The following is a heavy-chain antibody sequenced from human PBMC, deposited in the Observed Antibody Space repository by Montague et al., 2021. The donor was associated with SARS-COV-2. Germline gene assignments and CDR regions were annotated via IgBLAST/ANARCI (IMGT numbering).Heavy chain of an antibody. CDR1: GGSISSYY. V-gene: IGHV4-59*08. CDR2: IYYSGST. J-gene: IGHJ5*02. CDR3: ARLRRPIYCSGGSCYSYNWLDP. Sequence: SETLSLTCTVSGGSISSYYWSWIRQPPGKGLEWIGYIYYSGSTNYNPSLKSRVTISVDTSKNQFSLKLSSVTAADTAVYYCARLRRPIYCSGGSCYSYNWLDPWGQGTLVTVSS. D-gene: IGHD2-15*01.